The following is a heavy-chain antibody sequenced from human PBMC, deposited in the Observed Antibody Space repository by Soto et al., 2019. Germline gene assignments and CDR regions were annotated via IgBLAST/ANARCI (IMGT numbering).Heavy chain of an antibody. CDR2: INDYGTTI. D-gene: IGHD1-1*01. V-gene: IGHV3-74*01. CDR3: ARGGLEPFDY. J-gene: IGHJ4*02. CDR1: GFNLGSYW. Sequence: GGSLRLSCAASGFNLGSYWMHWVRQAPGKGLVWVSRINDYGTTINYAESVEGRFTISRDDAKSEVYLQMNNLRAEDTAVYYCARGGLEPFDYWGQGALVNV.